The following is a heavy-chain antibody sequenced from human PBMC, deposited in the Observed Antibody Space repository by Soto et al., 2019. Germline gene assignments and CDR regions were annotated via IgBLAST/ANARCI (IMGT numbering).Heavy chain of an antibody. J-gene: IGHJ6*03. CDR1: GYTFTSYD. Sequence: ASVKVSCKASGYTFTSYDINWVRQATGQGLEWMGWMNPNSGNTGYAQKFQGRVTMTRNTSISTAYMELSSLRSEDTAVYYCARGIGYCSGGSCYNYYYMDVWGKGTTVTVSS. CDR3: ARGIGYCSGGSCYNYYYMDV. CDR2: MNPNSGNT. D-gene: IGHD2-15*01. V-gene: IGHV1-8*01.